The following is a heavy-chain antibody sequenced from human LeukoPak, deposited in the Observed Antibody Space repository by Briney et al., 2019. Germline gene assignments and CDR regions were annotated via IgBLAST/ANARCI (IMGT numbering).Heavy chain of an antibody. J-gene: IGHJ5*02. Sequence: ASVKVSCKASGYIFTSYAMHWVRQAPGQRFEWMGWINAGNGNTKYSQKFQGRVTIFRDTSASTVYMELSSLRSEDTAVYYCARDIDREFNWFDPWGQGTLVTVSS. CDR2: INAGNGNT. CDR1: GYIFTSYA. V-gene: IGHV1-3*01. CDR3: ARDIDREFNWFDP. D-gene: IGHD1-14*01.